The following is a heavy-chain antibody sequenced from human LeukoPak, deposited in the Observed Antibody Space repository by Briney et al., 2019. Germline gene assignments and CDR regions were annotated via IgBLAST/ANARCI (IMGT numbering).Heavy chain of an antibody. D-gene: IGHD6-13*01. CDR2: INPNSGGT. J-gene: IGHJ4*02. V-gene: IGHV1-2*02. CDR3: ARPISIAAAATGFDY. Sequence: GASVKVSCKAFVYTFTGYYMHWVRQAPGQGLEWMGWINPNSGGTNYAQKFQGRVTMSRDMSISTAYMELSRLRSDDTAVYYCARPISIAAAATGFDYWGQGTLVTVSS. CDR1: VYTFTGYY.